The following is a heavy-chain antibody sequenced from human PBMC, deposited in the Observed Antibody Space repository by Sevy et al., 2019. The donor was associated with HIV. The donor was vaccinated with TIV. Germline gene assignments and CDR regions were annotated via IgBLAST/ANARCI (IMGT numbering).Heavy chain of an antibody. J-gene: IGHJ4*02. CDR3: VRTAGLTGSYEY. CDR2: ISFNGNHE. CDR1: GFTFTNFP. Sequence: GGSLRLSCAASGFTFTNFPMHWVRQAPGRGLEWVAIISFNGNHEFYADSVKGCFTISRDNSKSTLYLQMNSLRREATAVYYCVRTAGLTGSYEYWGQGTQVTVSS. V-gene: IGHV3-30-3*01. D-gene: IGHD3-9*01.